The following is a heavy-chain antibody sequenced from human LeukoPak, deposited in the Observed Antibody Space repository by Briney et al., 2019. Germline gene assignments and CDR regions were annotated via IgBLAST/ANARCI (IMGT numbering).Heavy chain of an antibody. CDR3: ARGLSYYDSSGYYPYHRDYYFDY. D-gene: IGHD3-22*01. CDR2: INHSGST. J-gene: IGHJ4*02. CDR1: GGSFSGYY. Sequence: PSETLSLTCAVYGGSFSGYYWSWIRQPPGKGLEWIGEINHSGSTNYNPSLKSRVTISVDTSENQFSLKLSSVTAADTAVYYCARGLSYYDSSGYYPYHRDYYFDYWGQGTLVTVSS. V-gene: IGHV4-34*01.